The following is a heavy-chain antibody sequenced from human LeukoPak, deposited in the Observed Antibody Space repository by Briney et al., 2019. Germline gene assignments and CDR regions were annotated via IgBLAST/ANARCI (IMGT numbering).Heavy chain of an antibody. J-gene: IGHJ6*03. CDR3: ARVSAAHAFTPSYYYYYYYMDV. CDR2: INHSGNT. CDR1: GGSFSGYY. V-gene: IGHV4-34*01. D-gene: IGHD3-16*01. Sequence: PSETLSLTCAVYGGSFSGYYWSWIRKPPGKGLEWIGEINHSGNTNYNPSLESRVTISVDTSKNQFSLKLSSVTAEDTAVYYCARVSAAHAFTPSYYYYYYYMDVWGRGTTVTVSS.